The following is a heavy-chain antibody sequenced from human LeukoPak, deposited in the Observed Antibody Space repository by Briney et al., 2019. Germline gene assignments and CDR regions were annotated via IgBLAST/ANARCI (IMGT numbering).Heavy chain of an antibody. CDR1: GGSISSYS. D-gene: IGHD6-13*01. V-gene: IGHV4-59*01. J-gene: IGHJ6*03. CDR3: ARGQRGQQLVPFSRVYYYYYMDV. CDR2: VHYSGSP. Sequence: SETLSLTCTVSGGSISSYSWSWVRQPPGMGLEWIGYVHYSGSPNYNPFLKSRVTMSVDTSKNQFSLELSPVTAADTAVYYCARGQRGQQLVPFSRVYYYYYMDVWGKGTTVTVSS.